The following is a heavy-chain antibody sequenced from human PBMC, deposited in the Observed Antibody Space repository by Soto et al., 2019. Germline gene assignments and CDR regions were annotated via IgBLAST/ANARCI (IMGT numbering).Heavy chain of an antibody. V-gene: IGHV2-5*02. CDR3: AHRRTHYGDYCFEFDP. J-gene: IGHJ5*02. CDR2: IYWDDDK. Sequence: QITLKESGPTLVKPTQTLTLTCTFSGFSLSTSGVGVGWIRQPPGKALEWLALIYWDDDKRYSPSLKSRLTITKDTSKNQVVLTMTNMDPVDTATYYCAHRRTHYGDYCFEFDPWGQGTLVTVSS. D-gene: IGHD4-17*01. CDR1: GFSLSTSGVG.